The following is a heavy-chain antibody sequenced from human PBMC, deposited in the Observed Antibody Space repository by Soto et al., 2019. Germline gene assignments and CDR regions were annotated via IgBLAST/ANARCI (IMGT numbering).Heavy chain of an antibody. V-gene: IGHV3-7*04. J-gene: IGHJ5*02. CDR3: TRDLNHDCGP. Sequence: EVQLVESGGGLVQPGGSLRLSCAASGFTFSNYWMTWVRQAPGKGLEGVANIKPDGSEEYYVDSVKGRFTISRDNARNSLYLLMNRLGGEDTAVYYCTRDLNHDCGPWGQGTQVNVSS. D-gene: IGHD2-21*01. CDR1: GFTFSNYW. CDR2: IKPDGSEE.